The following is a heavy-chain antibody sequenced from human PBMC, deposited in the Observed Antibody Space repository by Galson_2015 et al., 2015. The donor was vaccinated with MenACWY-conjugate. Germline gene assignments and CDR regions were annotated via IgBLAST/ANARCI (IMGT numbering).Heavy chain of an antibody. D-gene: IGHD3-10*01. J-gene: IGHJ2*01. CDR3: MSDGSGDNWYFDL. Sequence: SLRLSCAASGFTFSSYAMHWVRQAPGKGLEWVAVISYDGSNKYYADSVKGRFTISRDNSKNTLYLQMNSLRAEDTAVYYCMSDGSGDNWYFDLWGRGTLVTVSS. CDR2: ISYDGSNK. CDR1: GFTFSSYA. V-gene: IGHV3-30*04.